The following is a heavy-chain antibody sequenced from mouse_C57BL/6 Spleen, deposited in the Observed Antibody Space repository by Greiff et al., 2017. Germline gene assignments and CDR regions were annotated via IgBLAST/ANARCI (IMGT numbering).Heavy chain of an antibody. Sequence: QVHVQQPGAELVMPGASVKLSCKASGYTFTSYWMHWVKQRPGQGLEWIGEIDPSDSYTNYNQKFKGKSTLTVDKSSTTAYMQLSSLTSEDSAVYYCVFTTVVVDCWGQGTTLSVAS. J-gene: IGHJ2*01. D-gene: IGHD1-1*01. V-gene: IGHV1-69*01. CDR1: GYTFTSYW. CDR2: IDPSDSYT. CDR3: VFTTVVVDC.